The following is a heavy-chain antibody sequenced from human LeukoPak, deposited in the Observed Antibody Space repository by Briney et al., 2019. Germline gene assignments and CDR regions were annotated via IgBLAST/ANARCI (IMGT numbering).Heavy chain of an antibody. D-gene: IGHD1-14*01. CDR3: ARDNKGKTGSAGNWFDP. J-gene: IGHJ5*02. V-gene: IGHV1-69*04. CDR2: IIPILGIA. CDR1: GGTFSSYT. Sequence: SVKVSCKASGGTFSSYTISWVRQAPGQGLEWMGRIIPILGIANYAQKFQGRVTITADKSTSTAYMELSSLRSEDTAVYYCARDNKGKTGSAGNWFDPWGQGTLVTVSS.